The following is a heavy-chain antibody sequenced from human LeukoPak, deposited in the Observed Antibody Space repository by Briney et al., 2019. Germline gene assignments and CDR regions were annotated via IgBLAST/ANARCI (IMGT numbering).Heavy chain of an antibody. V-gene: IGHV3-23*01. CDR3: AKDKGYYDSSGYGGY. J-gene: IGHJ4*02. CDR2: ISGSGGST. CDR1: GFTFSSYA. D-gene: IGHD3-22*01. Sequence: GGSLRLSCAASGFTFSSYAMSWVRQAPGKGLEWVSAISGSGGSTYYADSVKGRFTISRDNSKNTLYLQMNSLRAEDTAVYYCAKDKGYYDSSGYGGYWGQGTLVTVSS.